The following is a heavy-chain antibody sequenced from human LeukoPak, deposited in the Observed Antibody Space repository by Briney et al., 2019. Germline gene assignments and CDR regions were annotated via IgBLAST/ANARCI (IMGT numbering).Heavy chain of an antibody. Sequence: PSETLSLTCTVSGGSISSYYWSWIRQPAGKGLEWIGRIYTSGSTNYNPSLKSRVTMSVDTSKNQFSLKLSSVTAADTAVYYCAGSAHRATLTRKGWYFDLWGRGTLSLSPQ. CDR2: IYTSGST. V-gene: IGHV4-4*07. J-gene: IGHJ2*01. CDR1: GGSISSYY. D-gene: IGHD1-14*01. CDR3: AGSAHRATLTRKGWYFDL.